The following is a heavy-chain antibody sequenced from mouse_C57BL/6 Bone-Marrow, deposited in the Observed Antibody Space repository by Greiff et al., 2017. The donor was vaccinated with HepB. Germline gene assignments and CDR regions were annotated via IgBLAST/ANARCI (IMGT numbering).Heavy chain of an antibody. Sequence: EVKLMESEGGLVQPGSSMKLSCTASGFTFSDYYMAWVRQVPEKGLEWVANINYDGSSTYYLDSLKSRFIISRDNAKNILYLQMSSLKSEDTATYYCARVYVWYFDVWGTGTTVTVSS. V-gene: IGHV5-16*01. CDR2: INYDGSST. CDR1: GFTFSDYY. D-gene: IGHD1-1*01. CDR3: ARVYVWYFDV. J-gene: IGHJ1*03.